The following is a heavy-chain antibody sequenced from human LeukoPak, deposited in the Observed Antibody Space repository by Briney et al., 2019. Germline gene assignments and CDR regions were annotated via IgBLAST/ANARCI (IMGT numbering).Heavy chain of an antibody. CDR2: IANDGKDK. Sequence: GGSLRLSCAASGFTFSRYGLHWVRQAPGKGLEWVAVIANDGKDKKYADSMKGRFSISRDNSKSTLYLQMNSLRAEDTGVCYCTKDQQVGAAAYYFDSWGQGTLVTVPS. J-gene: IGHJ4*02. CDR3: TKDQQVGAAAYYFDS. CDR1: GFTFSRYG. D-gene: IGHD6-13*01. V-gene: IGHV3-30*18.